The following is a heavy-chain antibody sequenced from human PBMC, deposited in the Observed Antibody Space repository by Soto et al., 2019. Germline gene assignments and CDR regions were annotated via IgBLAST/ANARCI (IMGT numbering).Heavy chain of an antibody. J-gene: IGHJ6*02. CDR3: ATTGMGITLYYYYHGMDV. V-gene: IGHV3-66*01. CDR2: MFYGGST. Sequence: EVQLVESGGGLVQPGGSLRLSCAASGFTVSTHYMTWVRQAPGKGLEWVSVMFYGGSTYYADSVKGRFTIFRDDSENTLYLQMNSLRAEDTAVYYCATTGMGITLYYYYHGMDVWGQGTTVTVSS. D-gene: IGHD3-10*01. CDR1: GFTVSTHY.